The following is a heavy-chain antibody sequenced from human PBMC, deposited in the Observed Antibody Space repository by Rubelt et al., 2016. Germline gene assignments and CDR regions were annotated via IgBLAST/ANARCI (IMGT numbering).Heavy chain of an antibody. Sequence: QITLKESGPTLVKPTQTLTLTCTFSGFSLSTSGVGVGWIRQPPGKALEWLALIYWAADKRYSPSLKSRLTITKETSKNQVVLTETNMDPVDTATYYCAHRGRYSSSYWFDPWGQGTLVTVSS. J-gene: IGHJ5*02. D-gene: IGHD6-13*01. V-gene: IGHV2-5*02. CDR3: AHRGRYSSSYWFDP. CDR2: IYWAADK. CDR1: GFSLSTSGVG.